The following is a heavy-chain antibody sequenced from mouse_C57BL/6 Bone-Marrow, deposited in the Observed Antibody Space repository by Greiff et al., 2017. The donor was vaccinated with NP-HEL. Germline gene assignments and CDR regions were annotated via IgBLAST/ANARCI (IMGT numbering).Heavy chain of an antibody. J-gene: IGHJ3*01. CDR2: ISNGGGST. CDR3: ARDGYAFAY. CDR1: GFTFSDYY. Sequence: EVKLQESGGGLVQPGGSLKLSCAASGFTFSDYYMYWVRQTPEKRLEWVAYISNGGGSTYYPDTVKGRFTISRDNAKNTLYLQMSRLKSEDTAMYYCARDGYAFAYWGQGTLVTVSA. D-gene: IGHD2-2*01. V-gene: IGHV5-12*01.